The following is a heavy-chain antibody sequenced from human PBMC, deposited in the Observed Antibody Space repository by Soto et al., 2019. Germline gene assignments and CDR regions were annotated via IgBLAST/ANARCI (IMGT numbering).Heavy chain of an antibody. Sequence: TLSLTCTVSGNSLSSGGYYWSWIRQHPGKGLEWVGYIYFTGSTLYNPSLKSRLAMSLDTSKNQFSLKLGSVTAADTAIYYCARDWGSSGWPNWGPGTLVTVSS. CDR2: IYFTGST. D-gene: IGHD6-19*01. J-gene: IGHJ4*02. CDR1: GNSLSSGGYY. CDR3: ARDWGSSGWPN. V-gene: IGHV4-31*03.